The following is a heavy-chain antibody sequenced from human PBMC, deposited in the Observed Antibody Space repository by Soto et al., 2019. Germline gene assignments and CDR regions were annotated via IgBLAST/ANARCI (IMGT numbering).Heavy chain of an antibody. J-gene: IGHJ4*02. Sequence: EVQVVESGGGLVKPGGSLRLSCAFSGFTFSTYTMNWVRQAPGKGLEWVSAINGRSNYVYYADSVKGRLTISRDNAKTTLYLQMNTLRAEDTAIYYCASEDGVVGSPSAFDHWGRGSLVTVSS. CDR1: GFTFSTYT. V-gene: IGHV3-21*01. CDR3: ASEDGVVGSPSAFDH. CDR2: INGRSNYV. D-gene: IGHD1-26*01.